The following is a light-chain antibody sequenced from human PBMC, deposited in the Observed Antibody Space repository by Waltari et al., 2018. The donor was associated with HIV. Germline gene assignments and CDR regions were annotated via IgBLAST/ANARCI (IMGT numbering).Light chain of an antibody. CDR1: SSDVCSYNY. CDR3: SSFTASGTQV. Sequence: QSALAQPASVSGSPGQSLTISCPGTSSDVCSYNYVSWYQHHPGKAPKLMIYEVTSRPSGVSNRFSGSKSGNTASLTISGLQAEDEADYYCSSFTASGTQVFGGGTKLTVL. CDR2: EVT. J-gene: IGLJ3*02. V-gene: IGLV2-14*01.